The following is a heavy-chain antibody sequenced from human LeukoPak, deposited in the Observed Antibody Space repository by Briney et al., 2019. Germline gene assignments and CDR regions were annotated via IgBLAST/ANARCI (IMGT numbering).Heavy chain of an antibody. CDR3: ARDPFGDYGYYFDY. V-gene: IGHV3-23*01. Sequence: GGSLRLSCTASGLTFSTYALSWVRQTPGKGLEWLSVISATGSTTYYADSVKGRFTISRDNAKNSLYLQMNSLRAEDTAVYYCARDPFGDYGYYFDYWGQGTLVTVSS. CDR1: GLTFSTYA. D-gene: IGHD4-17*01. CDR2: ISATGSTT. J-gene: IGHJ4*02.